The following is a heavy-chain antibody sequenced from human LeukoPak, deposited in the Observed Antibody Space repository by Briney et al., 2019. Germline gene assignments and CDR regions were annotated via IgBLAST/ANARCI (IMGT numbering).Heavy chain of an antibody. J-gene: IGHJ3*02. D-gene: IGHD2-2*01. CDR1: GFTFRTYW. CDR3: AREKMGQLLGDAFDI. Sequence: GGSLRLSCAVSGFTFRTYWMHWVRQVPGEGLVWVSRINEDGSITNYADFVKGRFSISRDNAKNTLYLQMNSLRAEDTAVYYCAREKMGQLLGDAFDIWGQGTMVTVSS. V-gene: IGHV3-74*01. CDR2: INEDGSIT.